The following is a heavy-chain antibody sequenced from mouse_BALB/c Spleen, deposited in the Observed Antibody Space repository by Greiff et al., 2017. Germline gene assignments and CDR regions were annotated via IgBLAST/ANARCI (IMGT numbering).Heavy chain of an antibody. CDR1: GYTFTSYW. V-gene: IGHV1S81*02. CDR3: ASYGNYLDY. CDR2: INPSNGRT. D-gene: IGHD2-1*01. J-gene: IGHJ2*01. Sequence: QVQLQQPGAELVKPGASVKLSCKASGYTFTSYWMHWVKQRPGQGLEWIGEINPSNGRTNYNEKFKSKATLTVDKSSSTAYMQLSSLTSEDSAVYYCASYGNYLDYWGQGTTLTVSS.